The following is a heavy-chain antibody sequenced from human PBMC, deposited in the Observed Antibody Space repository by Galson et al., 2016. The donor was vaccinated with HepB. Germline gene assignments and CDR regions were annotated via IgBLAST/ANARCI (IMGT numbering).Heavy chain of an antibody. V-gene: IGHV3-23*01. J-gene: IGHJ4*02. CDR1: GFTFSSDV. CDR3: VKGRGSGRPFYFQY. CDR2: ISPSGGVA. D-gene: IGHD3-10*01. Sequence: SLSLSCAASGFTFSSDVMSWVRQAPGQGLAWVSDISPSGGVAYYADSVEGRFTTSRDNSRNTLYLEMDRLRVEDTALYYCVKGRGSGRPFYFQYWGQGTLVTVSS.